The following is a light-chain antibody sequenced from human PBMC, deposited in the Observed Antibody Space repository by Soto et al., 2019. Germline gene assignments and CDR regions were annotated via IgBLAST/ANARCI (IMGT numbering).Light chain of an antibody. V-gene: IGLV2-8*01. CDR1: SSDVGGYNY. CDR2: EVS. J-gene: IGLJ2*01. CDR3: SAYAGSPVV. Sequence: QSALTQPPSASGSPGQSVTISCTGTSSDVGGYNYVSWYQQHPGKAPKLMIYEVSKRPSGVPDRFSGSKSGNTASLTVSGLQAEDEADYYCSAYAGSPVVFGGGTQLTVL.